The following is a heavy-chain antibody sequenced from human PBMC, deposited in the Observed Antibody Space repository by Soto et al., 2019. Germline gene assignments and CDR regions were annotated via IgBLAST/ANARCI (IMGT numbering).Heavy chain of an antibody. D-gene: IGHD2-8*01. Sequence: PGGSLRLSCAASGFTFSSYSMNWVRQAPGKGLEWVSYISSSSSTIYYADSVKGRFTISSDNAKNSLYLQMNSLRAEDTAVYYSARDVSYCTIGVCYTGLRFYNWFDPWGQGTLVTVSS. J-gene: IGHJ5*02. CDR1: GFTFSSYS. CDR3: ARDVSYCTIGVCYTGLRFYNWFDP. V-gene: IGHV3-48*01. CDR2: ISSSSSTI.